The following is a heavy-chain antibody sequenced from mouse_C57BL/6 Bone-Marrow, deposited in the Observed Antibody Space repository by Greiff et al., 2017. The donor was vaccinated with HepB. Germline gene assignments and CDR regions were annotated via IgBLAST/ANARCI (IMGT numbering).Heavy chain of an antibody. CDR2: LSDGGSYT. V-gene: IGHV5-4*03. J-gene: IGHJ2*01. CDR1: GFTFSSYA. Sequence: EVKLVESGGGLVKPGGSLKLSCAASGFTFSSYAMSWVRQTPEKRLEWVATLSDGGSYTYYPDNVKGRFTISRDNAKNNLYLQMSHLKSEDTAMYYCARGKIYFDYWGQGTTLTVSS. CDR3: ARGKIYFDY.